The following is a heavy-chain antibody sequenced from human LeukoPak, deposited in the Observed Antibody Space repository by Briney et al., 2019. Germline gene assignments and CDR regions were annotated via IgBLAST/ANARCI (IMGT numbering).Heavy chain of an antibody. CDR3: ARDPIGGSTIFDY. D-gene: IGHD3-16*01. Sequence: ASVKVSCKASGYTFTSNYMHWVRQAPGQGLEWMGVIAPSSGTTSYAQKFQGRVTMTRDTSTSTLYMELSSLTSEDTAVYYCARDPIGGSTIFDYWGQGILVTVSS. J-gene: IGHJ4*02. CDR2: IAPSSGTT. V-gene: IGHV1-46*01. CDR1: GYTFTSNY.